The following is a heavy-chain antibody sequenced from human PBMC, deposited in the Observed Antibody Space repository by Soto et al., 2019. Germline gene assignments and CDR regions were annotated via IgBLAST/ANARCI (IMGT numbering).Heavy chain of an antibody. D-gene: IGHD2-2*01. J-gene: IGHJ6*02. CDR3: ARTGGIVVVPAAMHEYYYGMDV. CDR1: GYSFTIYW. CDR2: IDPSDSYT. Sequence: GESLKISCNGSGYSFTIYWIRGVRQMPGKGLEWMGRIDPSDSYTNYSPSFQGHVTISADKSISTAYLQWSSLKASDTAMYYCARTGGIVVVPAAMHEYYYGMDVWGQGTTVTVSS. V-gene: IGHV5-10-1*01.